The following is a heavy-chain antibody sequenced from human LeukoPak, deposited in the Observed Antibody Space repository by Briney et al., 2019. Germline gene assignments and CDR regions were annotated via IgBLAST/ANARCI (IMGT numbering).Heavy chain of an antibody. CDR3: ARRRENLNWFDP. CDR1: GFTFSSYSMN. D-gene: IGHD5-24*01. Sequence: TGGSLRLSCAASGFTFSSYSMNWVRQPPGKGLECIGGMHYSGRTYYTPSLKSRVTISLDTSKNQFSLNLNSVTAADTAVYYCARRRENLNWFDPWGRGTLVTVSS. J-gene: IGHJ5*02. CDR2: MHYSGRT. V-gene: IGHV4-39*01.